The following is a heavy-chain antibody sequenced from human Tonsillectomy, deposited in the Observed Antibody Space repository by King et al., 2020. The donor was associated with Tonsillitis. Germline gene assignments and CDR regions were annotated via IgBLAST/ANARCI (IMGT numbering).Heavy chain of an antibody. J-gene: IGHJ4*02. CDR2: IYYSGST. Sequence: QMQLQESGPGLVKPSETLSLTCTVSGGSVSSGSYYWSWIRQPPGKGLEWIGYIYYSGSTNYNPSLKSRVTISVDTSKNQFSLKLSSVTAADTAVYYCARMWEWIPDYWGQGTLVTVSS. CDR1: GGSVSSGSYY. CDR3: ARMWEWIPDY. V-gene: IGHV4-61*01. D-gene: IGHD1-26*01.